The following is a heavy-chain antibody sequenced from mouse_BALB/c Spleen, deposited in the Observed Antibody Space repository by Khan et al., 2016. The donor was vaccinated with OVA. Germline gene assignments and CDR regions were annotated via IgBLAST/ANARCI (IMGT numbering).Heavy chain of an antibody. J-gene: IGHJ1*01. CDR1: GYTFTNYG. D-gene: IGHD1-1*02. Sequence: QIQLVQSGPELKKPGETVKISCTASGYTFTNYGMNWVKQAPGKGLKWMGWINTYTGEPTYADDFKGRFTFSLETSASTAYLQINNLKNEDTATYFCASGGYWYFDVWGAGTTLTVSS. CDR3: ASGGYWYFDV. V-gene: IGHV9-3-1*01. CDR2: INTYTGEP.